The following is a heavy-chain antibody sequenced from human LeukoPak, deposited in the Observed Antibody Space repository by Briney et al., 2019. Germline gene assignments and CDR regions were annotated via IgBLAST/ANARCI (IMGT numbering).Heavy chain of an antibody. D-gene: IGHD6-19*01. CDR1: GYTFTSYA. CDR2: INTNTGNP. CDR3: ARGPLFSIAVAGSDFDY. J-gene: IGHJ4*02. Sequence: ASVKVSCKASGYTFTSYAMNWVRQAPGQGLEWMGWINTNTGNPTYAQGFTGRFVFSLDTSVSTAYLQISSLKAEDTAVYYCARGPLFSIAVAGSDFDYWGQGTLVTVSS. V-gene: IGHV7-4-1*02.